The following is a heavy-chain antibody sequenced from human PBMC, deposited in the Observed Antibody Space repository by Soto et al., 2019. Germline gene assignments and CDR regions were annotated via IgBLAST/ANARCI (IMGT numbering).Heavy chain of an antibody. CDR2: INSDGSST. V-gene: IGHV3-74*01. CDR1: GFTFRSYW. J-gene: IGHJ4*02. Sequence: PGGSLRLCCAASGFTFRSYWMQWVRQAPGKGLVWVSWINSDGSSTSYADSVKGRFTISRDNAKNTLYLQMNSLRAEDTAVYYCASGGSSLNFDSWGQGTLVTVSS. D-gene: IGHD6-6*01. CDR3: ASGGSSLNFDS.